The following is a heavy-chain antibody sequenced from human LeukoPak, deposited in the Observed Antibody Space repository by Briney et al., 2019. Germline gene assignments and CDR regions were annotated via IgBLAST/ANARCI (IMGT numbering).Heavy chain of an antibody. CDR3: ARDRGYGDYDFGY. CDR2: ISSSGSYI. CDR1: GFTFSSYS. V-gene: IGHV3-21*01. D-gene: IGHD4-17*01. Sequence: GGSLRLSCAGSGFTFSSYSMNWVRQAPGKGLEWVSSISSSGSYIYYADSVKGRFTISRDNAKNSLYLQMNSLRAEDTAVYYCARDRGYGDYDFGYWGQGTLVTVSS. J-gene: IGHJ4*02.